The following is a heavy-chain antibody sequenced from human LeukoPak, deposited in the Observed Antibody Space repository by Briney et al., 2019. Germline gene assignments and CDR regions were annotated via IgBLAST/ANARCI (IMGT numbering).Heavy chain of an antibody. J-gene: IGHJ6*03. CDR1: GFTFSSYA. CDR3: ARDPGYSSSWRHYYYYNMDV. CDR2: ISYDGSNK. V-gene: IGHV3-30*01. D-gene: IGHD6-13*01. Sequence: GGSLRLSCAASGFTFSSYAMHWVRQAPGKGLEWVAVISYDGSNKYYADSVKGRFTISRDNSKNTLYLQMNRLRAEDTAVYYCARDPGYSSSWRHYYYYNMDVWGKGTTVTVSS.